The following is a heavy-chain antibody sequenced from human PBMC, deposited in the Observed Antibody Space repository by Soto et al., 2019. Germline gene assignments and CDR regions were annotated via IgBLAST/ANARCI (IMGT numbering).Heavy chain of an antibody. CDR3: VRQEGYLAGCQGF. D-gene: IGHD3-22*01. V-gene: IGHV4-39*01. CDR2: IYYNGRT. J-gene: IGHJ4*02. Sequence: QLQLQESGPGLVKPSETLSLTCNVSGGSISSSNYYWGWIRQPPGEGLQWIGSIYYNGRTNYNTSFQSRVTIPQDTPKNQFFLKMGSVTAADTAAYYCVRQEGYLAGCQGFWGQGALVTVSS. CDR1: GGSISSSNYY.